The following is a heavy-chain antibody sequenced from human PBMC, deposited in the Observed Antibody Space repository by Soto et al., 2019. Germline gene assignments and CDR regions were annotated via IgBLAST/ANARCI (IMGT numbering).Heavy chain of an antibody. CDR2: IYYSGST. V-gene: IGHV4-59*01. Sequence: SETLSLTCTVSGGSISSYYWSWIRQPPGKGLEWIGYIYYSGSTTYNPYIKNRVTISFATSKNQFYLKLSSVTAADTAVYYCERGNECRSSGYSRTNYYFDYWGQGTLVTVSS. D-gene: IGHD3-22*01. CDR3: ERGNECRSSGYSRTNYYFDY. CDR1: GGSISSYY. J-gene: IGHJ4*02.